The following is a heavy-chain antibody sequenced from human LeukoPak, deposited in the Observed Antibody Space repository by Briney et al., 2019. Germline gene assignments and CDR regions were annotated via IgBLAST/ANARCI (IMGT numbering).Heavy chain of an antibody. CDR3: AATICGGDCFSARRD. J-gene: IGHJ4*02. CDR1: GGSLSSSSYY. D-gene: IGHD2-21*02. Sequence: PSDTLSLTCTVSGGSLSSSSYYWGWIRQPPGEGLEWIGTIYYSGPTYYNPSLGSRVTISLDTSKNQYSLKLTSLTAADTAVYYCAATICGGDCFSARRDWGQGILVTVSS. V-gene: IGHV4-39*01. CDR2: IYYSGPT.